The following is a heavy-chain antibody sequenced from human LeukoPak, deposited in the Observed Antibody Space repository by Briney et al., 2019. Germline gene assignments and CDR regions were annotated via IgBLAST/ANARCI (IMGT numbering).Heavy chain of an antibody. V-gene: IGHV4-39*01. Sequence: SETLSLTCTVSGDSISSGLYAWGWIRQPPGEGLEWIGNIYHNGDTYYNPSLRSRVTISVDTSENQFSLNLRSVTAADTAVYYCARLWSHSKTEDYWGQGTVVTASS. J-gene: IGHJ4*02. CDR3: ARLWSHSKTEDY. CDR1: GDSISSGLYA. CDR2: IYHNGDT. D-gene: IGHD3-16*01.